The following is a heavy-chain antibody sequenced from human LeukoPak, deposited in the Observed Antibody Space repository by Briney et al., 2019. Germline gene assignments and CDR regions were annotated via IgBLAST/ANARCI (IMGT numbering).Heavy chain of an antibody. D-gene: IGHD3-9*01. CDR2: IYYSGST. CDR3: ARESNYDILTGFFDY. J-gene: IGHJ4*02. V-gene: IGHV4-59*12. Sequence: SETLSLTCTVSGGSISSYYWSWIRQPPGKGLEWIGYIYYSGSTNYNPSLKSRVTISVDRSKNQFSLKLSSVTAADTAVYYCARESNYDILTGFFDYWGQGTLVTVSS. CDR1: GGSISSYY.